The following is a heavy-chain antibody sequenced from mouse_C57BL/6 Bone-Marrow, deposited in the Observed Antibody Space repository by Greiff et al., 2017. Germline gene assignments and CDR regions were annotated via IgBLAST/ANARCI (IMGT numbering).Heavy chain of an antibody. J-gene: IGHJ4*01. V-gene: IGHV2-6-1*01. Sequence: VKLVESGPGLVAPSQSLSITCTVSGFSLTSYGVHWVRQPPGKGLEWLVVIWSDGSTTYNSALKSRLSISKDNSKSQVFLKMNSLQTDDTAMYYCARHFYDYDGYYAMDYWGQGTSVTVSS. CDR3: ARHFYDYDGYYAMDY. D-gene: IGHD2-4*01. CDR2: IWSDGST. CDR1: GFSLTSYG.